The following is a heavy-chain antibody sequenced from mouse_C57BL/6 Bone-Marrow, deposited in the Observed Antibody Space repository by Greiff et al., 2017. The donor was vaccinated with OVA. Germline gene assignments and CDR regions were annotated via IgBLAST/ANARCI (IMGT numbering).Heavy chain of an antibody. CDR2: ISSGGSYT. V-gene: IGHV5-6*01. CDR1: GFTFSSYG. CDR3: ARHGYYGNRFAY. Sequence: EVHLVESGGDLVKPGGSLKLSCAASGFTFSSYGMSWVRQTPDKRLEWVATISSGGSYTYYPDSVKGRFTISRDNAKNTLYLQMSSLKSEDTAMYYCARHGYYGNRFAYWGQGTLVTVSA. D-gene: IGHD2-1*01. J-gene: IGHJ3*01.